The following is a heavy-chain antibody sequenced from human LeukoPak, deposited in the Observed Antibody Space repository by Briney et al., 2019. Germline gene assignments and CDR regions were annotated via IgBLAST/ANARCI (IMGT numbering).Heavy chain of an antibody. D-gene: IGHD6-19*01. CDR3: ARDSTWLLDY. Sequence: GGSLRLSCAASGFTFNNYAMSWVRQAPGKGLEWVSAISSSGGRTYYADSVKGRFTISRDNSKNTLYLQVNSLRAEDTAVYFCARDSTWLLDYWGQGTLITVSS. V-gene: IGHV3-23*01. J-gene: IGHJ4*02. CDR2: ISSSGGRT. CDR1: GFTFNNYA.